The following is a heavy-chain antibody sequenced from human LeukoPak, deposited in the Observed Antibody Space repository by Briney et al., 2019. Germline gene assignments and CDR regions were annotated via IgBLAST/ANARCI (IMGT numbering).Heavy chain of an antibody. V-gene: IGHV4-4*02. J-gene: IGHJ4*02. CDR1: GGSISSSNW. D-gene: IGHD5-24*01. Sequence: SGTLSLTCAVSGGSISSSNWWSWVRQPPGKGLEWIGYIYYSGSTNYNPSLKSRVTISVGTSKNQFSLKLSSVTAADTAVYYCARGMATITPAFDYWGQGTLVTVSS. CDR3: ARGMATITPAFDY. CDR2: IYYSGST.